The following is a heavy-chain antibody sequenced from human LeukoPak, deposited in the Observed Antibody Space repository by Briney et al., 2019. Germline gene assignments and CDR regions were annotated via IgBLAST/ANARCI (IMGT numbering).Heavy chain of an antibody. D-gene: IGHD3-9*01. CDR3: AREAGLRYFERSLGVDY. J-gene: IGHJ4*02. CDR1: GGSISSGSYY. V-gene: IGHV4-61*02. Sequence: SETLSLTCTVSGGSISSGSYYWSWIRQPAGKGLEWIGRIYTSGSTNYNPSLKSRVTISVDTSKNQFSLKLSSVTAADTAVYYCAREAGLRYFERSLGVDYWGQGTLVTVSS. CDR2: IYTSGST.